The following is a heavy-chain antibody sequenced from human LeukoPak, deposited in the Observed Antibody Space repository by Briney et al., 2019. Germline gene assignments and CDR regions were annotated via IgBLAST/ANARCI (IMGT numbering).Heavy chain of an antibody. D-gene: IGHD7-27*01. V-gene: IGHV3-30*02. CDR2: IRYDGSNK. Sequence: GGSLRLSCAASGFTFSSYGMHWVRQAPGKGLEWVAFIRYDGSNKYYADSVKGRFTISRDNSKNTLYLQMNSLRAEDTAVYYCAKDALALTGVHYWGQGTLVTVSS. CDR1: GFTFSSYG. J-gene: IGHJ4*02. CDR3: AKDALALTGVHY.